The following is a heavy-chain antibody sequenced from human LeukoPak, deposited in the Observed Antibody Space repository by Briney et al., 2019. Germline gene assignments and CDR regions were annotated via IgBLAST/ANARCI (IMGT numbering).Heavy chain of an antibody. CDR2: INPSVGST. CDR1: GYDFTTNY. V-gene: IGHV1-46*01. J-gene: IGHJ4*02. CDR3: AKGYCTGASCYVLDS. Sequence: ASVKVSYKASGYDFTTNYIHWVRQAPGQGLQWMGEINPSVGSTTYGQRFRGRVTMTRDTSTATVYMDLSSLTSEDTAIYYCAKGYCTGASCYVLDSWGQGTLVTVSS. D-gene: IGHD2-15*01.